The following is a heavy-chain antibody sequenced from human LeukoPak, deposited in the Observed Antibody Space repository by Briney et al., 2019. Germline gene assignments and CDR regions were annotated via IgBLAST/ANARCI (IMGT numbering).Heavy chain of an antibody. D-gene: IGHD3-22*01. J-gene: IGHJ4*02. V-gene: IGHV4-59*01. CDR2: IYYSGST. CDR1: GGSISSYY. Sequence: SETLSLTCTVSGGSISSYYWSWIRQPPGKGLEWIGYIYYSGSTNYNPSLKSRVTISVDTSKNQFSLKLSSVTAADTAVYYCARVDYYDSSGHVDYWGQETLVTVSS. CDR3: ARVDYYDSSGHVDY.